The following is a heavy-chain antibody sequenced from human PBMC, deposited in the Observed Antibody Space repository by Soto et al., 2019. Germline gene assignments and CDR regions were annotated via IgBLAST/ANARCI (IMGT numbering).Heavy chain of an antibody. Sequence: SVTISGEGCGGKVASPWSAWVRQMPGKGLEWMGIIYPGDSDTRYSPSFQGQVTISADKSFSTAYLQWSSLKASDTAIYFCARLELTGLDIWGQRTPVPGSS. V-gene: IGHV5-51*01. CDR3: ARLELTGLDI. J-gene: IGHJ5*02. D-gene: IGHD3-9*01. CDR1: GGKVASPW. CDR2: IYPGDSDT.